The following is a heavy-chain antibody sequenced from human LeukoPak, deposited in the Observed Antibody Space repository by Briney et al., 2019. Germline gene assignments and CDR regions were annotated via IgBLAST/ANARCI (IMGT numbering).Heavy chain of an antibody. D-gene: IGHD5-12*01. CDR3: AKRGYSGYDSHLYYFDY. J-gene: IGHJ4*02. V-gene: IGHV3-23*01. CDR2: ISGSGGST. CDR1: GFTFSSYA. Sequence: GGSLRLSCAASGFTFSSYAMSWVRQAPGKGLEWVSAISGSGGSTYYADSVEGRFTISRDNSKNTLYLQMNSLRAEDTAVYYCAKRGYSGYDSHLYYFDYWGQGTLVTVSS.